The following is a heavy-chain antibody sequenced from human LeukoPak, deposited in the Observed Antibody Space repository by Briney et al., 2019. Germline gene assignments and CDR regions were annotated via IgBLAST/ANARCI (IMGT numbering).Heavy chain of an antibody. CDR2: IYHSGST. D-gene: IGHD5-18*01. V-gene: IGHV4-38-2*02. CDR1: GYSISSGYY. J-gene: IGHJ4*02. Sequence: PSETLSLTCTLSGYSISSGYYWGWIRQPPGKGLEWIGSIYHSGSTYYNPSLKSRVTISVDTSKNQFSLKLSSVTAADTAVYYCAKSSYSIFDYWGQGTLVTVSS. CDR3: AKSSYSIFDY.